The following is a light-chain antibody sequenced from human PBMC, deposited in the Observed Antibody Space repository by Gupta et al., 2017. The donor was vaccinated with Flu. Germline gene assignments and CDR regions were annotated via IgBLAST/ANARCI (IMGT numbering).Light chain of an antibody. CDR1: SSAVGSYTL. V-gene: IGLV2-23*01. Sequence: QPASVSWSPGQSLTISCTGTSSAVGSYTLVSWSPPHPGKAPNLLISESSKRPAGVASRFSGSKSGNTASLTISVLQAEDEADYYCCAYSGSSTYVFGTGTKFTVL. CDR2: ESS. J-gene: IGLJ1*01. CDR3: CAYSGSSTYV.